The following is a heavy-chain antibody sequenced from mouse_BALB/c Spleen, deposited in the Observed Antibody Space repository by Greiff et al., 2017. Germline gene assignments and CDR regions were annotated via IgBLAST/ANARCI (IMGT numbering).Heavy chain of an antibody. CDR2: INPYNGVT. CDR1: GYSFTGYF. D-gene: IGHD2-1*01. J-gene: IGHJ4*01. V-gene: IGHV1-20*02. Sequence: VQLQQSGPELVKPGASVKISCKASGYSFTGYFMNWVMQSHGKSLEWIGRINPYNGVTFYNQKFKGKATLTVDKSSSTAHMELRSLASEDSAVYYCAREGIYYGNYVYYAMDYWGQGTSVTVSS. CDR3: AREGIYYGNYVYYAMDY.